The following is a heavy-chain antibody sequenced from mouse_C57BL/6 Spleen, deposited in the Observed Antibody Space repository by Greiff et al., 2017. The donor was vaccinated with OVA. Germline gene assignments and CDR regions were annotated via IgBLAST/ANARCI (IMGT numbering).Heavy chain of an antibody. V-gene: IGHV3-6*01. CDR1: GSSITSGYY. Sequence: DVQLQASGPGLVKPSQSLSLTFSVTGSSITSGYYWNWIRQFPGNKLDWLGSISYDGSHNYNPSLKKRISITRDTSKNQFFLKLNSVTTEDTATYYCAREELRFHWYFDVWGTGTTVTGSS. CDR3: AREELRFHWYFDV. D-gene: IGHD1-1*01. J-gene: IGHJ1*03. CDR2: ISYDGSH.